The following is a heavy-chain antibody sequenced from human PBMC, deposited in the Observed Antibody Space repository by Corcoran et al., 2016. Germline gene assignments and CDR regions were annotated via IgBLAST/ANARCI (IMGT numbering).Heavy chain of an antibody. CDR3: TRRGVAGTFGAFDL. CDR1: GYSFASYW. J-gene: IGHJ3*01. V-gene: IGHV5-51*01. D-gene: IGHD6-19*01. Sequence: EVQLVQSGAEGKEPGESLKISCKGSGYSFASYWSGGVRQMPGKGLEWMGLIYPGDSDTRYSPSFRGKVTISADKSISTAFLQWSSLKASDTAMYYCTRRGVAGTFGAFDLWGQGTMVTVSS. CDR2: IYPGDSDT.